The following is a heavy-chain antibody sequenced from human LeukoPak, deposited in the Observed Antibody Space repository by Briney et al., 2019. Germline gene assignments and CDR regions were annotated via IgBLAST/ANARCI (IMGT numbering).Heavy chain of an antibody. CDR1: GFTFSSYA. V-gene: IGHV3-23*01. Sequence: PGGSLRLSCAASGFTFSSYAMTWVRQAPGKGLEWVSDISGSGGGTYYADSVKGRFTISRDNSKNTLYLQMNSLRAEDTAVYYCAKEDLYGSVKWFGPWGQGTLVTVSS. D-gene: IGHD3-10*01. J-gene: IGHJ5*02. CDR3: AKEDLYGSVKWFGP. CDR2: ISGSGGGT.